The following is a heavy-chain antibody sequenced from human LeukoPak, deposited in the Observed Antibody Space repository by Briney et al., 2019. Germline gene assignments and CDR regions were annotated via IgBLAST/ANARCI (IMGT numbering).Heavy chain of an antibody. J-gene: IGHJ4*02. CDR2: ISRSGGST. CDR1: GFTFSSYA. Sequence: GGSLRLSCAASGFTFSSYAMSWVRQAPGKGLEWVSTISRSGGSTYYADSVKGRFTISRDNSKNTLYLQMNNLRAEDTAVYYCAKMGSSIFDYWGQGTLVTVSS. V-gene: IGHV3-23*01. CDR3: AKMGSSIFDY. D-gene: IGHD6-6*01.